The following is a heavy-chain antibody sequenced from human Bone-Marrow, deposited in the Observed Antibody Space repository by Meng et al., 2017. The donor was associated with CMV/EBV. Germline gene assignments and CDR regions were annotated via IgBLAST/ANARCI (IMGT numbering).Heavy chain of an antibody. CDR1: GGSLSGYY. D-gene: IGHD6-6*01. V-gene: IGHV4-34*01. J-gene: IGHJ4*02. CDR2: INHSGST. CDR3: AREGTGAARVY. Sequence: GSLRLSCAVYGGSLSGYYWSWIRQPPGKGLEWIGEINHSGSTNYNPSLKSRVTISVDTSKNQFSLKLSSVTAADTAVYYCAREGTGAARVYWGQGTLVTVSS.